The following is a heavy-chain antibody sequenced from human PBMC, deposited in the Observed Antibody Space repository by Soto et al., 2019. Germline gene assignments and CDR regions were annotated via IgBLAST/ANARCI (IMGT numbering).Heavy chain of an antibody. CDR1: RFTFSSYW. Sequence: VQLVESGGGLVQPGGSLRLSCAASRFTFSSYWMSWVRQAPGKGLEWVANIKQDGSEKYYVDSVKGRFTISRDNAKNSLFLQMNSLRAEDTAVYYCARSRSSWFDYYGMDVWGQGTTVTVSS. CDR3: ARSRSSWFDYYGMDV. D-gene: IGHD6-13*01. CDR2: IKQDGSEK. J-gene: IGHJ6*02. V-gene: IGHV3-7*03.